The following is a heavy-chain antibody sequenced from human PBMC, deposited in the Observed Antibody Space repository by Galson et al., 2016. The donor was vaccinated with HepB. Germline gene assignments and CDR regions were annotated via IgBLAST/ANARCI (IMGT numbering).Heavy chain of an antibody. J-gene: IGHJ4*02. D-gene: IGHD3-10*01. CDR1: DGSFSGYY. CDR3: ARGSTTVMVVYFDF. Sequence: TLSLTCAVYDGSFSGYYWTWIRQPPGKGLEWIGEINDSGSTNYNPSLQSRVTISLDRSKSQFSLKVSSLTAADTAVYYCARGSTTVMVVYFDFWGQGTPVTVSS. CDR2: INDSGST. V-gene: IGHV4-34*01.